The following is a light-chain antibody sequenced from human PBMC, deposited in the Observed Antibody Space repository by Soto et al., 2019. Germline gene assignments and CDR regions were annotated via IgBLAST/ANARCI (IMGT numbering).Light chain of an antibody. CDR2: GAS. CDR3: QQYGTSPPYT. V-gene: IGKV3-20*01. CDR1: QSVSGIY. Sequence: EIVLTQSPGTLSLSPGERATLSCRASQSVSGIYLAWYQQKPGQAPRLLIYGASSRATGIPDRFSGSGSGTDFTLTISRLEPEDVAVYYCQQYGTSPPYTFGQGTKVEIK. J-gene: IGKJ2*01.